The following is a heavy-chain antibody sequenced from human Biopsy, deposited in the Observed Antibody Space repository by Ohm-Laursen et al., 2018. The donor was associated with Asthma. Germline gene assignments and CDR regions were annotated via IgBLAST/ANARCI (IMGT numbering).Heavy chain of an antibody. Sequence: GTLSLTCIVSGGSISSYYWSWIRQPPGKGLEWIGYIYYSGSTNYNPSLKSRVTISVDTSKNQFSLKLSSVTAADTAVYYCASGGIAVAGPSHYYYYYGMDVWGQGTTVTVSS. CDR1: GGSISSYY. CDR2: IYYSGST. CDR3: ASGGIAVAGPSHYYYYYGMDV. J-gene: IGHJ6*02. V-gene: IGHV4-59*01. D-gene: IGHD6-19*01.